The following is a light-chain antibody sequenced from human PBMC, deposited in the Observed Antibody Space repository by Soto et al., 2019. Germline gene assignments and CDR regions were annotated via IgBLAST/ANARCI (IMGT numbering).Light chain of an antibody. Sequence: QSALTQPASVSGSPGQSITISCTGTSSDVGGYNYLYWYQQHPGKAPKLMIYDVSTRRSGVSNRFSGSKSGNTASLTISVLQADDEADYYCRSFTRSSTRVFGGGTKRTVL. CDR1: SSDVGGYNY. CDR2: DVS. CDR3: RSFTRSSTRV. J-gene: IGLJ2*01. V-gene: IGLV2-14*01.